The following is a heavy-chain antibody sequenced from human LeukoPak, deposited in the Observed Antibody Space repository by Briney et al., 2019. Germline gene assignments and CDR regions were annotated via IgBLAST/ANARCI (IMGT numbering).Heavy chain of an antibody. J-gene: IGHJ5*02. CDR3: ARGHGGSGFDP. CDR2: INHSGST. Sequence: SETLSLTCAVYGGSFSGYYWSWIRQPPGKGLEWIGEINHSGSTNYNPSLKSRVTISVDTSKNQFSLKLSSVTAADTAVYYCARGHGGSGFDPWGQGTLVTVSS. V-gene: IGHV4-34*01. D-gene: IGHD3-10*01. CDR1: GGSFSGYY.